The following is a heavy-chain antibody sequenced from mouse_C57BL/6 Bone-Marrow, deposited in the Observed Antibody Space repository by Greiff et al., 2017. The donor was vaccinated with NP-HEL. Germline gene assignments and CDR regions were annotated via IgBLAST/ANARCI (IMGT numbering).Heavy chain of an antibody. V-gene: IGHV1-22*01. CDR3: AGRTAWFAY. D-gene: IGHD3-3*01. CDR2: INPNNGGT. CDR1: GYTFTDYN. Sequence: EVQVVESGPELVKPGASVKMSCKASGYTFTDYNMHWVKQSHGKSLEWIGYINPNNGGTSYNQKFKGKATLTVNKSSSTAYMELRSLTSEDYAVYYCAGRTAWFAYWGQGTLVTVSA. J-gene: IGHJ3*01.